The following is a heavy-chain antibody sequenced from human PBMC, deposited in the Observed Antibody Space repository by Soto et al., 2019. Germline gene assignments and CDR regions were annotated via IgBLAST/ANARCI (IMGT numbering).Heavy chain of an antibody. V-gene: IGHV1-8*01. CDR2: MNPDSGNT. CDR3: GRSVCGFNVNFDY. Sequence: QVQLVQSGAEVRTPGASVKVSCKASGYTFTSYDINWVRQATGQGPEWMGWMNPDSGNTGYVQKFQGRVTMTRNTAIHTAYMELRSLSSEETALYYCGRSVCGFNVNFDYWGQGSLVTVSS. CDR1: GYTFTSYD. J-gene: IGHJ4*02. D-gene: IGHD3-16*01.